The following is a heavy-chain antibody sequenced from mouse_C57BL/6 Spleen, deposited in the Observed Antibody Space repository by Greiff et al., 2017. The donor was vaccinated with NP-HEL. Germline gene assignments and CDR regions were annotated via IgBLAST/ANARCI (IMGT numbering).Heavy chain of an antibody. J-gene: IGHJ2*01. CDR3: ARDGNDFDY. CDR1: GFTFSSYA. D-gene: IGHD2-1*01. V-gene: IGHV5-4*01. CDR2: ISDGGSST. Sequence: EVMLVESGGGLVKPGGSLKLSCAASGFTFSSYAMSWVRQTPEKRLEWVATISDGGSSTYYPDNVKGRFTISRDNAKNNLYLQMSHLKSEDTAMYYCARDGNDFDYWGQGTTLTVSS.